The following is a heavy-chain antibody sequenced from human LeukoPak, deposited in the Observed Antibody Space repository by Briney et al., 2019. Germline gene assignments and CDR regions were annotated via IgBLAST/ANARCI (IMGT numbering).Heavy chain of an antibody. V-gene: IGHV1-2*02. CDR3: TKTTTAYIGSLDY. CDR1: GYTFTGYY. D-gene: IGHD1-14*01. CDR2: INPNNGVT. Sequence: ASVKVSRKASGYTFTGYYIHWVRQAPGQGLDWMAWINPNNGVTNYAPKFQGRVTVTRDTSVNTAYMELSSLTSDDTAFYYCTKTTTAYIGSLDYWGRGTLVTVSS. J-gene: IGHJ4*02.